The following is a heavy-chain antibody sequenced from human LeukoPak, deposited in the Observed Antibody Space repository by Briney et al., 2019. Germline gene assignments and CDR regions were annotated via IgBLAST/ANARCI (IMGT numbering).Heavy chain of an antibody. J-gene: IGHJ4*02. Sequence: GASVKVSCKASGYTFTSYYMHWVRQAPGQGLEWMGIINPSGGSTSYAQKFQGRVTMTRDMSTSTVYMELSSLRSEDTAVYYCARGSRPDYYDSSGYYGYWGQGTLVTVSS. CDR1: GYTFTSYY. CDR3: ARGSRPDYYDSSGYYGY. V-gene: IGHV1-46*01. D-gene: IGHD3-22*01. CDR2: INPSGGST.